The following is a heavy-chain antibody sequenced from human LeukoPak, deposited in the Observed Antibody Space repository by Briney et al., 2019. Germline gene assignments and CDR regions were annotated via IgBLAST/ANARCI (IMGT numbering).Heavy chain of an antibody. Sequence: SETLSLTCTVSGGSVSTYYWTWIRQPPGEGLEWIGYISYSGSTNYSPSLKGRVTMSLDTSKNDFSLKLSSVTAADTAVYYCARQGRYFDYWGQGTLVTVSS. CDR3: ARQGRYFDY. J-gene: IGHJ4*02. V-gene: IGHV4-59*08. CDR2: ISYSGST. CDR1: GGSVSTYY.